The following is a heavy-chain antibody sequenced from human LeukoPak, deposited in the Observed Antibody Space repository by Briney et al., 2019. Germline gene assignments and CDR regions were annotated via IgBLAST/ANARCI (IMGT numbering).Heavy chain of an antibody. V-gene: IGHV3-73*01. Sequence: GGSLTLSCAASGFTFSGSAMHWVRQASGKGLEWVGRIRSKANSYATAYAASVKGRFTISRDDSKNTAYLQMNSLKTEDTAVYYCTRRHNWNYCEWGQGTLVTVSS. CDR3: TRRHNWNYCE. D-gene: IGHD1-7*01. J-gene: IGHJ4*02. CDR2: IRSKANSYAT. CDR1: GFTFSGSA.